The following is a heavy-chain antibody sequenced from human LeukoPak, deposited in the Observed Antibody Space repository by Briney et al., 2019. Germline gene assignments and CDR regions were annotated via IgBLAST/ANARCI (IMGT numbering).Heavy chain of an antibody. CDR3: ARARGIVVAGRSYDVFDM. D-gene: IGHD6-19*01. J-gene: IGHJ3*02. Sequence: ASVKVSCKASGYTFTDYYMHWVRQAPGQGLEWMGWIKSNSGSTNYEQKFQGRVTMTRDTSISTAYMELSRLRSDDTAVYYCARARGIVVAGRSYDVFDMWGQGTMVTVSS. V-gene: IGHV1-2*02. CDR1: GYTFTDYY. CDR2: IKSNSGST.